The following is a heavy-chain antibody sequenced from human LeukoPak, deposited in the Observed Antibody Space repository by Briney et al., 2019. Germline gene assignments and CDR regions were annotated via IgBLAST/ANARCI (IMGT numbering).Heavy chain of an antibody. D-gene: IGHD5-12*01. CDR3: ARARSTYSGYAPPKH. CDR2: INPSGGST. Sequence: ASVNVSCKASGYTFTSYYMHWVRQAPGQGLEWMGIINPSGGSTSYAQKFQGRVTMTRDTSTSTVYMELSSLRSEDTAVYYCARARSTYSGYAPPKHWGQGTLVTVSS. V-gene: IGHV1-46*01. J-gene: IGHJ1*01. CDR1: GYTFTSYY.